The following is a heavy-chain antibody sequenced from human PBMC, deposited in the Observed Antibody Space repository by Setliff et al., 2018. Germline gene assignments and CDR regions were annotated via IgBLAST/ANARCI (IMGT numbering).Heavy chain of an antibody. V-gene: IGHV4-4*02. CDR3: ASLSVGGWTDAFDI. CDR1: GGSISSSNW. D-gene: IGHD6-19*01. CDR2: IYHSGST. Sequence: SETLSLTCAVSGGSISSSNWWSWVRQPPGKGLEWIGEIYHSGSTNYNPSLKSRVTMSVDKSKNQFSLKLSSVTAADTAVYYCASLSVGGWTDAFDIWGQGTMVTVSS. J-gene: IGHJ3*02.